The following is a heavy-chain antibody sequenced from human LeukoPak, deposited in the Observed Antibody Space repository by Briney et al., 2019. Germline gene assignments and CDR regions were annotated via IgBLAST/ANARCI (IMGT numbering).Heavy chain of an antibody. Sequence: PSETLSLTCTVSGGSISSYYWSWIRQPAGKGLEWIGRIYTSGSTNYNPSLKSRVTMSVDTSKNQFSLKLSSVTAADTAVYYCARGAPDYYGSGSYYPVYYFDYWGQGTLVTVSS. CDR1: GGSISSYY. D-gene: IGHD3-10*01. V-gene: IGHV4-4*07. CDR2: IYTSGST. J-gene: IGHJ4*02. CDR3: ARGAPDYYGSGSYYPVYYFDY.